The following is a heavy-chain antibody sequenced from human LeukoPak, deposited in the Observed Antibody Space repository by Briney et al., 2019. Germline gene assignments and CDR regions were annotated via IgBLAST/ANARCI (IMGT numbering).Heavy chain of an antibody. CDR2: IIPIFGTA. V-gene: IGHV1-69*01. CDR1: GGTFSSYA. J-gene: IGHJ4*02. Sequence: SVKVSCKASGGTFSSYAISWVRQAPGQGLEWMGGIIPIFGTANYAQKFQGRVTITADESTSTAYMELSSLRSEDTAVYYCARVSDGGTTTDYWGQGTLVTVSS. D-gene: IGHD1-1*01. CDR3: ARVSDGGTTTDY.